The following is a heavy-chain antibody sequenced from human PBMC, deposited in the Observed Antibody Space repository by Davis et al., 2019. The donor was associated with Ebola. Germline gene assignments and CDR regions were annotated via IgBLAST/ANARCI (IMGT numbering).Heavy chain of an antibody. CDR1: GGTFSSYA. CDR3: ARDVGAAAGGDGDDY. J-gene: IGHJ4*02. D-gene: IGHD6-13*01. Sequence: SVKVSCKASGGTFSSYAISWVRXXXXXXXXXXXXLLPLLCISNYAQKFQGRVTITADKSTSTAYMELRSLRSEDTAVYYCARDVGAAAGGDGDDYWGQGTLVTVSS. V-gene: IGHV1-69*10. CDR2: LLPLLCIS.